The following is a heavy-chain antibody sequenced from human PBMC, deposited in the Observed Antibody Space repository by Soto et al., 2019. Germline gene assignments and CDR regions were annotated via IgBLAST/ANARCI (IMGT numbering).Heavy chain of an antibody. CDR2: IYYSGST. CDR3: ASSTIFGVDPYYYYGMDV. V-gene: IGHV4-39*01. D-gene: IGHD3-3*01. J-gene: IGHJ6*02. CDR1: GGSISSSSYY. Sequence: PSETLSLTCTVSGGSISSSSYYWGWIRQPPGKGLEWIGSIYYSGSTYYNPSLKSRVTISVDTSKNQFSLKLSSVTAADTAVYYCASSTIFGVDPYYYYGMDVWGQGTTVTV.